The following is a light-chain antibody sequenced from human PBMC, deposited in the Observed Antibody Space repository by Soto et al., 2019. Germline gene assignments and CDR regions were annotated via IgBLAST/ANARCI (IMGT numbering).Light chain of an antibody. CDR3: QHYGGVWT. CDR1: QGISSY. Sequence: AIRMTQSPSSFSASTGDRVTITCRASQGISSYLAWYQQKPGKAPKLLIYAASTLQSGVPPRFGGSGSGTAFTLTISSLQPDDFATYHCQHYGGVWTFGQGTKVDIK. CDR2: AAS. J-gene: IGKJ1*01. V-gene: IGKV1-8*01.